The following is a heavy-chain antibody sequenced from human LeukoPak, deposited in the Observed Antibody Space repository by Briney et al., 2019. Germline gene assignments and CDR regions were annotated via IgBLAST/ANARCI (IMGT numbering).Heavy chain of an antibody. CDR3: ARDYYDSSGYSMYYYYYYMDV. CDR1: GFTFSSYA. CDR2: ISYDGSNK. Sequence: GGSLRLSCAASGFTFSSYAMHWVRQAPGKGLEWVAVISYDGSNKHYADSVKGRFTISRDNSKNTLYLQMNSLRAEDTAVYYCARDYYDSSGYSMYYYYYYMDVWGKGTTVTVSS. D-gene: IGHD3-22*01. V-gene: IGHV3-30*04. J-gene: IGHJ6*03.